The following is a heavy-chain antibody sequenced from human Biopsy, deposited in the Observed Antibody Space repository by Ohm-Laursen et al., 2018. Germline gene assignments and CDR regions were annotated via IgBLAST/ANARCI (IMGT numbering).Heavy chain of an antibody. V-gene: IGHV3-64*01. CDR2: INSNGGTT. Sequence: SLRLSCSASGFTFSIYAIHWVRQAPGQGLEHVAAINSNGGTTYYVNSVKGRFTISRDNSKNTVSLQMGSLRAEDTAVYYCATEFTKANGWNYFDYWGQGTLVTVSS. D-gene: IGHD2-15*01. CDR3: ATEFTKANGWNYFDY. CDR1: GFTFSIYA. J-gene: IGHJ4*02.